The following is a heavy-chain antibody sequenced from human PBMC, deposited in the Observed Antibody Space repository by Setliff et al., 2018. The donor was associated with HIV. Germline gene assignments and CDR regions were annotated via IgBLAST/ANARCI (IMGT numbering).Heavy chain of an antibody. CDR1: GGSISSYY. CDR2: IFYSGIT. V-gene: IGHV4-59*05. D-gene: IGHD3-3*01. CDR3: ARSKTFYDFWGGYYTHGAFKI. Sequence: PSETLSLTCTVSGGSISSYYWSWIRQPAGKELEWIGSIFYSGITYYNPSLKSRVTISVDTSKNQFSLNLTSVTAADTAVYYCARSKTFYDFWGGYYTHGAFKIWGLGTMVTVSS. J-gene: IGHJ3*02.